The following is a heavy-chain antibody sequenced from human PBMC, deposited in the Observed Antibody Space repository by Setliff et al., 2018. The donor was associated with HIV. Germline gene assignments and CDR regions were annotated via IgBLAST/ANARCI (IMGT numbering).Heavy chain of an antibody. Sequence: PSETLSLTCGVYGGSLSDYYWSWIRQPPGKGLEWIGEINHSGSTSDNPSLKSRVTISIDTSKNQFSLKLSSVTAADTAFYYCARVRPVITLVRTDYFDYWGQGTLVTVSS. J-gene: IGHJ4*02. CDR3: ARVRPVITLVRTDYFDY. D-gene: IGHD3-10*01. CDR1: GGSLSDYY. CDR2: INHSGST. V-gene: IGHV4-34*01.